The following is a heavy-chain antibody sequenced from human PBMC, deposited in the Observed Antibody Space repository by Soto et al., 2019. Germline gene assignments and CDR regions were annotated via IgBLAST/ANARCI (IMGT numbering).Heavy chain of an antibody. J-gene: IGHJ4*02. CDR3: AKHGSESPRLWYFDY. CDR2: ISGSGGST. D-gene: IGHD3-10*01. V-gene: IGHV3-23*01. CDR1: GFTFSSYA. Sequence: EVQLLESGGGLVQPGGSLRLSCAGSGFTFSSYAMSWVRQAPGKGLEWVSAISGSGGSTYYADSVKGRFTISRENSKNTLYLQMNSLRAEDRAVYYCAKHGSESPRLWYFDYWGQGTLVTVSS.